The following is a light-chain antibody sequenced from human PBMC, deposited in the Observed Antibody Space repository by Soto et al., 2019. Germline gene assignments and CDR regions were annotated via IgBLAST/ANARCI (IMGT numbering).Light chain of an antibody. CDR2: DSS. CDR3: QQRNGWPPPT. CDR1: QTISNS. Sequence: EIALTQSPATLSLSPGERATLSCRASQTISNSLAWYQEKPGQAPRLLIYDSSNRATGIPPRFSGSGSGTDFTLTISSLEPEDFAVYYCQQRNGWPPPTFGGGTRVEI. V-gene: IGKV3-11*01. J-gene: IGKJ4*01.